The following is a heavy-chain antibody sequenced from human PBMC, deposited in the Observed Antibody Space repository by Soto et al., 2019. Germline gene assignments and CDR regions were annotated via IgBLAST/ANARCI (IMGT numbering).Heavy chain of an antibody. CDR1: GGSISSSSYY. J-gene: IGHJ4*02. V-gene: IGHV4-39*01. D-gene: IGHD6-13*01. Sequence: QLQLQESGPGLVKPSETLSLTCTVSGGSISSSSYYCGWIRQPPGKGLEWIGSIYYSGSTYYNPSLKSRVTISVDTSKNQFSLKLSSVTAADTAVYYCARHGEQQLGYWGQGTLVTVSS. CDR3: ARHGEQQLGY. CDR2: IYYSGST.